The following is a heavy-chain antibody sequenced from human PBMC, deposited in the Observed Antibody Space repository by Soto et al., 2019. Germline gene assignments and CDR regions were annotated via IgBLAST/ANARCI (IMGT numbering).Heavy chain of an antibody. CDR2: IYYSGST. Sequence: QVQLQESGPGLVKPSQTLSLTCTVSGGSISSGGYYWSWIRQHPGKGLEWIGYIYYSGSTYYNPSLNSRVSISGDTSKNQLSLKLSSVTAADTAVYYCAGGGGSGSRTNWFDPWGQGTLVTVSS. D-gene: IGHD3-10*01. CDR3: AGGGGSGSRTNWFDP. J-gene: IGHJ5*02. V-gene: IGHV4-31*03. CDR1: GGSISSGGYY.